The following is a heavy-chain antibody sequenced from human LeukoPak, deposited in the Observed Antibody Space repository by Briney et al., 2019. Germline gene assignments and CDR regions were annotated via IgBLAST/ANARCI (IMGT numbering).Heavy chain of an antibody. D-gene: IGHD3-22*01. CDR2: ISYDGNNK. CDR3: VRGVTIYDSSGYFDY. Sequence: PGGSLRLSCAASGFSFSVCAMHWVRQAPGKGLEWVATISYDGNNKHYTDSVEGRFTISRDNSKNTLYLQMNNLRVEDTAMYYCVRGVTIYDSSGYFDYWGQGTLVTVSS. J-gene: IGHJ4*02. CDR1: GFSFSVCA. V-gene: IGHV3-30-3*01.